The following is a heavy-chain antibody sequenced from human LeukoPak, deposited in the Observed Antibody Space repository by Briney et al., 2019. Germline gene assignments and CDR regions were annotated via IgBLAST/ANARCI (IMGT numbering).Heavy chain of an antibody. Sequence: SETLSLTCTVSGGSVSSGLHYWNWIRQPPGKGLEWIGYIYYRGSTDYNPSLKSRVTMSVDTSKDQFSLKLRSVTAADTAVYYCARDSHFCSGISCDLGWFDPWGQGTLGTVSS. V-gene: IGHV4-61*01. D-gene: IGHD2-2*01. CDR1: GGSVSSGLHY. CDR2: IYYRGST. J-gene: IGHJ5*02. CDR3: ARDSHFCSGISCDLGWFDP.